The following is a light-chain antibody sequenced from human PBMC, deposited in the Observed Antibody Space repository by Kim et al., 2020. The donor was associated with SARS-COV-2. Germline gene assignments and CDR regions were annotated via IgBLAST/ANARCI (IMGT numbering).Light chain of an antibody. J-gene: IGLJ2*01. Sequence: SYELTQPPSVSVGPGKTARITCGGNNIGSKSVHWYQQKPGQAPVLVIYYDSDRPSGIPERFSGSNSGNTATLTISRVEAGDEADYYCQVWDSSSDHRVFG. CDR3: QVWDSSSDHRV. CDR2: YDS. V-gene: IGLV3-21*04. CDR1: NIGSKS.